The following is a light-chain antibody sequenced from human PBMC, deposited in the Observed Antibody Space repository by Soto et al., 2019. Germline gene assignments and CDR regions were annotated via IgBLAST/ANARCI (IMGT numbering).Light chain of an antibody. CDR1: QSISSY. J-gene: IGKJ5*01. Sequence: DIQMTQSPSSLSASVGDRVTITCRASQSISSYLNWYQQKPGKAPKLLIYAASSLQSGVPSRFSGSGSGTEFTLTISSLQPEDFATYYCQQSYSKAITFGHGTRLEIK. V-gene: IGKV1-39*01. CDR2: AAS. CDR3: QQSYSKAIT.